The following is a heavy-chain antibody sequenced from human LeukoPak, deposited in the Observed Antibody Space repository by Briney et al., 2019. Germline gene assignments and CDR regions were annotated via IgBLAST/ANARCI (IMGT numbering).Heavy chain of an antibody. CDR1: GGSISSSNW. CDR2: IYHSGST. V-gene: IGHV4-4*02. J-gene: IGHJ1*01. Sequence: SETLSLTCAVSGGSISSSNWWSWVRQPPGKGLEWIGEIYHSGSTNYNPSLKSRVTISVDKSKNQFSLKLSSVTAADTAVYYCAIPLRYCSGGSCYKSKYFQHWGQGTLVTVSS. CDR3: AIPLRYCSGGSCYKSKYFQH. D-gene: IGHD2-15*01.